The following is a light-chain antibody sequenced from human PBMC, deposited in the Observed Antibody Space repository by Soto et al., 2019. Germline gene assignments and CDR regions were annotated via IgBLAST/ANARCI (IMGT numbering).Light chain of an antibody. CDR2: RAS. Sequence: DIQVTQSPPSMAASVGDRVTITFRASQDIGNWMTWYQQKPGKAPKLLIYRASRLESGVPSRFSGSGSGTEFTLTISSLQPDDFATYYCQQHQSYSTFGQGTKV. CDR3: QQHQSYST. CDR1: QDIGNW. V-gene: IGKV1-5*03. J-gene: IGKJ1*01.